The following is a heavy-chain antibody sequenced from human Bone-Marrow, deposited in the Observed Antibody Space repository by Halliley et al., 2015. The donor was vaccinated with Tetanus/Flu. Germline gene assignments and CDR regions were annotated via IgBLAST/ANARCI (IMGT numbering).Heavy chain of an antibody. V-gene: IGHV3-48*03. D-gene: IGHD3-22*01. Sequence: SGFSFTEYEMNWVRQAPGKGLEWISSISGGGSTIDYADSLRGRFTISRDNARNFLFLQMSRLGAEDTGLYYCARGDSYYYDTSGLKDFDYWGQGALLTVSS. J-gene: IGHJ4*02. CDR3: ARGDSYYYDTSGLKDFDY. CDR1: GFSFTEYE. CDR2: ISGGGSTI.